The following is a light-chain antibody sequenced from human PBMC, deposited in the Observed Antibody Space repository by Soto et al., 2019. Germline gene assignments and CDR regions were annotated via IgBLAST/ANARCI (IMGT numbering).Light chain of an antibody. CDR3: QSFYSSLTVV. Sequence: QSVLTQPPSVSGAPGQRVTISCTGSSSNIGAGYDVHWYQQLPGTAPKLLIYGNSNRPSGVPDRYSGSKSGTSSSLAITGLQADYEADYYCQSFYSSLTVVFAGGTKVTVL. CDR2: GNS. CDR1: SSNIGAGYD. J-gene: IGLJ2*01. V-gene: IGLV1-40*01.